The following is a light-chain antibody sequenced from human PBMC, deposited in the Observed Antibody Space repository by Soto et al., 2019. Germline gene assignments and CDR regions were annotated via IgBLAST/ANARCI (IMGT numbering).Light chain of an antibody. Sequence: DIVMTQSPLSLPVTPGEPASISCRSSQSLLHSNGYNYLDWYLQKPGQSPQLLINLGSNRASGVPDRFSGSGSGTYFTLKSSRVEAEDVGVYYCMQALQTPRTFGQGTQVEIK. CDR3: MQALQTPRT. CDR2: LGS. V-gene: IGKV2-28*01. J-gene: IGKJ1*01. CDR1: QSLLHSNGYNY.